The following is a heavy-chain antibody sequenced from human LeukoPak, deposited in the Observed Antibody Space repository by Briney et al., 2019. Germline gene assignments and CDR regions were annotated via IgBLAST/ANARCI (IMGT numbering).Heavy chain of an antibody. CDR2: IYYSGST. Sequence: SETLSLTCTVSGGSISSSSYYWGWIRQPPGKGLEWIGSIYYSGSTYYNPSLKSRVTISVDTSKNQFSLKLSSVTAADTAVYYCARSGIAAAGTPYYSQHWGQGTLVTVSS. J-gene: IGHJ1*01. CDR1: GGSISSSSYY. V-gene: IGHV4-39*01. CDR3: ARSGIAAAGTPYYSQH. D-gene: IGHD6-13*01.